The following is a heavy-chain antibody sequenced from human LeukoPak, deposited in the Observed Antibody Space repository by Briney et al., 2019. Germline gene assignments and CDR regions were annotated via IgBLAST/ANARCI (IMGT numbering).Heavy chain of an antibody. CDR3: TVVYYYGSGSYYRIDY. V-gene: IGHV3-15*01. CDR2: IKSKTDGGTT. D-gene: IGHD3-10*01. J-gene: IGHJ4*02. Sequence: GGSLRLSCAASGFTFSNAWMSWVRQAPGKGLERVGRIKSKTDGGTTDYAAPVKGRFTISRDDSKNTLYLQMNSLKTEDTAVYYCTVVYYYGSGSYYRIDYWGQGTLVTVSS. CDR1: GFTFSNAW.